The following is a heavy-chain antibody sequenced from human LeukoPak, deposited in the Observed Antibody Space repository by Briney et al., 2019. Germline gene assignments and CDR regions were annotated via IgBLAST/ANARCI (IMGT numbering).Heavy chain of an antibody. CDR3: ARGHDFWSGYPYYFDY. J-gene: IGHJ4*02. Sequence: GGSLRLSCAASGFTFSSYAMHWVRQAPGKGLEWVAVIWYDGSNKYYADSVKGRFTISRDNSKNTLYLQMNSLRAEDTAVYYCARGHDFWSGYPYYFDYWGQGTLVTVSS. D-gene: IGHD3-3*01. CDR1: GFTFSSYA. V-gene: IGHV3-33*08. CDR2: IWYDGSNK.